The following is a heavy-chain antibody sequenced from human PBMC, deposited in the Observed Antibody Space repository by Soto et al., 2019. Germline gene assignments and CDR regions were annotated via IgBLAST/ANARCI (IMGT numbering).Heavy chain of an antibody. CDR3: AKLRYFDWSAYNWFEY. CDR2: ISGSGATT. Sequence: GGSLRLSCAASGFTFSSYAMTWVRQAPGKGLEWVSGISGSGATTSYADSVKGRFTVSRDNSKNTLYLQMNSLRVEGTAVYHCAKLRYFDWSAYNWFEYWGQGTPVTVSS. CDR1: GFTFSSYA. D-gene: IGHD3-9*01. V-gene: IGHV3-23*01. J-gene: IGHJ5*01.